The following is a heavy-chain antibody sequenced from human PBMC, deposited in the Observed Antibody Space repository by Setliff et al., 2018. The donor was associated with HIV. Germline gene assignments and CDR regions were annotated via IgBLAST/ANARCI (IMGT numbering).Heavy chain of an antibody. J-gene: IGHJ3*02. CDR1: GYTLTEVS. V-gene: IGHV1-24*01. D-gene: IGHD6-13*01. CDR3: ARGGSGIAAAGTGKTAFDI. CDR2: FDPQDGKT. Sequence: ASVKVSCKISGYTLTEVSMHWVRQAPGKGLEWMGYFDPQDGKTIYEQKFQGRVTMTEDTSTYTAYMELSSLRSEDTAVYYCARGGSGIAAAGTGKTAFDIWGQGAMVTVS.